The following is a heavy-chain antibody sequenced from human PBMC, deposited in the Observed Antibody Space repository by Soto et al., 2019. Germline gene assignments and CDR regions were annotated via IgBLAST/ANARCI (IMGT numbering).Heavy chain of an antibody. J-gene: IGHJ6*02. Sequence: SVKVSCKASGYTFTSYGISWVRQAPGQGLEWMGGIIPIFGTANYAQKFQGRVTITADESTSTAYMELSSLRSEDTAVYYCARDRMGIAVAGTSFGVGHYGMDLRGQGKTVTGSS. D-gene: IGHD6-19*01. CDR2: IIPIFGTA. V-gene: IGHV1-69*13. CDR1: GYTFTSYG. CDR3: ARDRMGIAVAGTSFGVGHYGMDL.